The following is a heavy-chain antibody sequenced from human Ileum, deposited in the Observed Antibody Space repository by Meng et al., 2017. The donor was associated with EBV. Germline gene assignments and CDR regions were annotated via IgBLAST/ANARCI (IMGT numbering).Heavy chain of an antibody. CDR2: IYYSGST. J-gene: IGHJ5*02. V-gene: IGHV4-59*01. CDR1: GGSISSYY. CDR3: ARAGYYDFWSGHENWFDP. Sequence: QVQVQESGPGMVKPSATLPLTCTVSGGSISSYYWSWIRQPPGKRLECIGYIYYSGSTNYNPSLKSRVTISIDTSKNQFSLKLSSVTAADTAVYYCARAGYYDFWSGHENWFDPWGQGTLVTVSS. D-gene: IGHD3-3*01.